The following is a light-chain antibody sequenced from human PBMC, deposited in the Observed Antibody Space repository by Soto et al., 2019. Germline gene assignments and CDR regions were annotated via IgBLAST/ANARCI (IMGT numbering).Light chain of an antibody. V-gene: IGKV3-20*01. Sequence: EIVLTQSPGTLSLSPGERATLSCRASQSVSSSFLAWYQQKPGQAPRLLIYGGSNTATGIPDRFSGSGSGTDFTLTIRRLEPEDFAVYYCQQYVTAPWAFSQGNTVAIE. CDR1: QSVSSSF. J-gene: IGKJ1*01. CDR2: GGS. CDR3: QQYVTAPWA.